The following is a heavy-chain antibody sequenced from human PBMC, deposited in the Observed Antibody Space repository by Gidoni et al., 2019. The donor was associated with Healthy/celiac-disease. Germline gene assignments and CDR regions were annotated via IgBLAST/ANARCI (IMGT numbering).Heavy chain of an antibody. CDR1: GFTFSSYS. V-gene: IGHV3-21*01. D-gene: IGHD6-6*01. CDR3: ARDQRPYSSSSVSRWYFDL. J-gene: IGHJ2*01. Sequence: EVQLVESGGGLVKPGGSLRLSCAASGFTFSSYSMNWVRQAPGKGLEWVSSISSSSSYIYYADSVKGRFTISRDNAKNSLYLQMNSLRAEDTAVYYCARDQRPYSSSSVSRWYFDLWGRGTLVTVSS. CDR2: ISSSSSYI.